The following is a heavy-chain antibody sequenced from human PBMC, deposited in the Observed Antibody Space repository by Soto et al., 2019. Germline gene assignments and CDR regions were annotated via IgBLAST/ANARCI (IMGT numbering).Heavy chain of an antibody. CDR3: AHRVLRTVFGLVTTTAIYFDF. CDR1: GFSLTTSGVG. V-gene: IGHV2-5*02. CDR2: IYWDDDK. Sequence: QMTLNESGPTVVRPTETLTLTCRFSGFSLTTSGVGVGWIRQSPGKAPVWLALIYWDDDKRYSASLKSRLTITKDTSKNQVVLTVSDLDPTDTATYYCAHRVLRTVFGLVTTTAIYFDFWGQGTPVAVSS. D-gene: IGHD3-3*01. J-gene: IGHJ4*02.